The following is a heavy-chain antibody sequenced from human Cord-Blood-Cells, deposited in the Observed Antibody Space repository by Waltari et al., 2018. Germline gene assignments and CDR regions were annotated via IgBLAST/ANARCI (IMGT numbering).Heavy chain of an antibody. Sequence: QVQLVQSGAEVKKPGSSVKVSCKASGGTFSSDAISWVRQAPGQGLEWMGMIIPILSIANYAQKFQGRVTITADKSTSTAYMELSSLRSEDTAVYYCAREDLHNSTRVFDPWGQGTLVTVSS. J-gene: IGHJ5*02. D-gene: IGHD6-13*01. V-gene: IGHV1-69*09. CDR1: GGTFSSDA. CDR2: IIPILSIA. CDR3: AREDLHNSTRVFDP.